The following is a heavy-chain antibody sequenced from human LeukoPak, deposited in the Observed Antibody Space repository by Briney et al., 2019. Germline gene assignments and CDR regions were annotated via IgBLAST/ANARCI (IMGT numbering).Heavy chain of an antibody. CDR1: GGSISSYY. Sequence: SETLSLTCTVSGGSISSYYWSWIRQPPGKGLEWIGFIYFIGSPNYSPSLKSRVTISVGTSKTQFSLKVTSVTTADTAVYYCAKGRKDFDTNLGPFDSWGQGILVTVSS. V-gene: IGHV4-59*01. D-gene: IGHD3-9*01. CDR2: IYFIGSP. CDR3: AKGRKDFDTNLGPFDS. J-gene: IGHJ4*02.